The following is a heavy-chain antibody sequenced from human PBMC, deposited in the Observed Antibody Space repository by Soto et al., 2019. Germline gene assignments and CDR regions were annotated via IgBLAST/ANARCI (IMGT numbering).Heavy chain of an antibody. CDR1: GYTFTSYY. V-gene: IGHV1-46*01. J-gene: IGHJ6*02. CDR3: ARDLSIVVVAAHYYYYYGMDV. D-gene: IGHD2-15*01. Sequence: ASVKVSCKASGYTFTSYYMHWVRQAPGQGLEWMGIINPSGGSTSYAQKFQGRVTMTRDTSTSTVYMELSSLRSEGTAVYYCARDLSIVVVAAHYYYYYGMDVWGQGTMVTVSS. CDR2: INPSGGST.